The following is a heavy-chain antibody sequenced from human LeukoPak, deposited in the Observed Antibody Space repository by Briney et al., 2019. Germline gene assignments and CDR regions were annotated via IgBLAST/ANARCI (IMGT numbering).Heavy chain of an antibody. V-gene: IGHV4-39*01. CDR1: GGSISSSSYY. Sequence: SETLSLTCTVSGGSISSSSYYWGWIRQPPGKGLEWIGSIYYSGSTYYNPSLKSRVTISVDTSKNQFSLKLSSVTAADTAVYYCARRELLRRGAFDIWGHGTMVTVSS. J-gene: IGHJ3*02. CDR3: ARRELLRRGAFDI. D-gene: IGHD1-26*01. CDR2: IYYSGST.